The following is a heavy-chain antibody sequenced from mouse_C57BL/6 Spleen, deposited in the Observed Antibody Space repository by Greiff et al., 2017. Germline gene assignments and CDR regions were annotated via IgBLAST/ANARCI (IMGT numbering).Heavy chain of an antibody. J-gene: IGHJ2*01. V-gene: IGHV1-72*01. CDR1: GYTFPSSW. D-gene: IGHD1-1*01. CDR2: IDPNSGGT. CDR3: ARGLRDYYGSCC. Sequence: QVQLQQPGAELVKPVASVKLSCKASGYTFPSSWMHWVTQTPGRGLEWIGRIDPNSGGTKYNEKFKSKATLTVDKPSSTAYMQLSSLTSEDSADYYCARGLRDYYGSCCWGEGTTLTVSS.